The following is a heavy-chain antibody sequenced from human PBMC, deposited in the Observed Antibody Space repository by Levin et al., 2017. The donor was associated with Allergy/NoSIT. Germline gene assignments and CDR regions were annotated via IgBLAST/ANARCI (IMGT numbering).Heavy chain of an antibody. J-gene: IGHJ6*02. D-gene: IGHD6-19*01. Sequence: PGGSLRLSCAVYGGSFSDYFWNWIRQPPGKGLEWIAQINHSGTTNYNPSLKSRVTISIDMSQNQFSLRLSSVTAADTAVYYCASLSFVAGDSNYYGMDVWGQGTTVTVSS. CDR2: INHSGTT. CDR3: ASLSFVAGDSNYYGMDV. CDR1: GGSFSDYF. V-gene: IGHV4-34*01.